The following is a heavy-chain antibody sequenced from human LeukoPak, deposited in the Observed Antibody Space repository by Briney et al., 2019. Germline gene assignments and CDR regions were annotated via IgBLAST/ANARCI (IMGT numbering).Heavy chain of an antibody. J-gene: IGHJ3*02. CDR2: IYYSGGT. CDR1: GGSISSGDYY. D-gene: IGHD5-24*01. V-gene: IGHV4-30-4*01. CDR3: ARVDGYNFGAFDI. Sequence: SETLSLTCTVSGGSISSGDYYWSWIRQPPGKGLEWIGYIYYSGGTYYNPSLKSRVTISVDTSKNQFSLKLSSVTAADTAVYYCARVDGYNFGAFDIWGQGTMVTVSS.